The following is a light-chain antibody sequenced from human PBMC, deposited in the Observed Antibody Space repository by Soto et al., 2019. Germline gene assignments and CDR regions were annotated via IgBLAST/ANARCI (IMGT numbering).Light chain of an antibody. CDR1: QSVSSN. CDR2: GAS. Sequence: EIVMTQSPATLSVSPGERATLSCRASQSVSSNLAWYQQKPGQAPRLLLYGASTRATGIPARFSGSGSGTEFTLTISGLQSEDFAFYYCQQYNNWPPWTFGQGTKVEIK. J-gene: IGKJ1*01. CDR3: QQYNNWPPWT. V-gene: IGKV3-15*01.